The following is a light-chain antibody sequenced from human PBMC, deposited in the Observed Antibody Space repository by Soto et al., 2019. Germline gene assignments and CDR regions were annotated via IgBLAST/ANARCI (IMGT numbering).Light chain of an antibody. V-gene: IGLV1-44*01. CDR1: SSNIGINT. J-gene: IGLJ1*01. CDR2: DNH. Sequence: QSALTQPPSASGTPGQRVTFSRSGSSSNIGINTVNWYQQLPGTAPQLLISDNHRRPSGVPDRLSGSKSGTSASLAISGLQSEDEATYFCAAWDVSLKGFVFGTGTKVTVL. CDR3: AAWDVSLKGFV.